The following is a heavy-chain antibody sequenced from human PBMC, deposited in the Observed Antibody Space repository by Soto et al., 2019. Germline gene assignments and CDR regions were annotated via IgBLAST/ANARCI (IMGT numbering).Heavy chain of an antibody. CDR2: ISSSSSYT. CDR1: GFTFSDYY. V-gene: IGHV3-11*05. J-gene: IGHJ6*04. CDR3: ARGPIMLGGVIKVGEATGRDA. D-gene: IGHD3-16*01. Sequence: PGGSLRLSCAASGFTFSDYYMSWIRQAPGKGLEWVSYISSSSSYTNYADSVKGRFTISRDNAKNSLYLQMNSLRAEDTAVYYCARGPIMLGGVIKVGEATGRDAGGKETTAT.